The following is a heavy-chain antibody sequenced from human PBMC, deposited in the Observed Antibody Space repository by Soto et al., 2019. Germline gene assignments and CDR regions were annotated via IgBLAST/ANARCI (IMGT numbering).Heavy chain of an antibody. CDR1: GFIFSTYA. CDR2: ISSNSDTT. J-gene: IGHJ3*02. D-gene: IGHD4-17*01. CDR3: AHPRGYGVFDAVDI. V-gene: IGHV3-23*01. Sequence: GGSLRLSCAASGFIFSTYAMNWVRQAPGEGLEWVSAISSNSDTTFYAESVRGRFTISRDNSVNTLYLQMSRLRTEDTAVYYCAHPRGYGVFDAVDIWGQGTMVTVSS.